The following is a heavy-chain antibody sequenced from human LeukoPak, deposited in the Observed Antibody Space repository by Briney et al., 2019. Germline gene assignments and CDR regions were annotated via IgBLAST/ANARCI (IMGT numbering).Heavy chain of an antibody. Sequence: SVKVSCKASGDTFSNYATTWVRQAPGQGLEWMGNIIPIFGTADYAQKFQGRVTITADKSTSTAYLELSSPRSEDTAVYFCARASNSWYTGDRYYFDYWGQGTLVTVSS. CDR3: ARASNSWYTGDRYYFDY. D-gene: IGHD6-13*01. CDR2: IIPIFGTA. CDR1: GDTFSNYA. J-gene: IGHJ4*02. V-gene: IGHV1-69*06.